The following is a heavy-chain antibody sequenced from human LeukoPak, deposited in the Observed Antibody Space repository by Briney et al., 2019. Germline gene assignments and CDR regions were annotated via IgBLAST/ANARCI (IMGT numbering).Heavy chain of an antibody. J-gene: IGHJ5*02. CDR1: GFMFSSYA. Sequence: GRSLRLSCAASGFMFSSYAMHWVRQAPGKGLDWVAFISYDGSNKYYADSVKGRFTISRDNAKNSLYLQMNSLRAEDTAVYYCARDQGGKGTNWFDPWGQGTLVTVSS. V-gene: IGHV3-30-3*01. CDR2: ISYDGSNK. CDR3: ARDQGGKGTNWFDP. D-gene: IGHD1-1*01.